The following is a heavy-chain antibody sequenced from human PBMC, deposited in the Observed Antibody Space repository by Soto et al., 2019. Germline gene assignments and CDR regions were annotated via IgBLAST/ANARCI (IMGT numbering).Heavy chain of an antibody. D-gene: IGHD1-1*01. J-gene: IGHJ6*02. CDR3: AGRRRNVGYYYYGMDV. CDR2: IYYSGST. Sequence: SETLSLTCTVSGGSISSYYWSWIRQPPGKGLEWIGYIYYSGSTNYNPSLKSRVTISVDTSKNQFSLKLSSVTAADTAVYYCAGRRRNVGYYYYGMDVWGQGTTVTVSS. CDR1: GGSISSYY. V-gene: IGHV4-59*08.